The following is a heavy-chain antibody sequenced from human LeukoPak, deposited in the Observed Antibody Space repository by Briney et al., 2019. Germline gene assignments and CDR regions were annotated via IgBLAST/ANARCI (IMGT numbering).Heavy chain of an antibody. CDR3: ARDKGRWIRYFDY. Sequence: PGGSLILSCSASGFTFSSYAMHWVRQAPGKGLEWVAVISYDGSNKYYADSVKGRFTNSRDNSKNTLYLKMNSLRAEDTAVYYCARDKGRWIRYFDYWGQGTLVTVSS. CDR1: GFTFSSYA. CDR2: ISYDGSNK. J-gene: IGHJ4*02. D-gene: IGHD5-18*01. V-gene: IGHV3-30*01.